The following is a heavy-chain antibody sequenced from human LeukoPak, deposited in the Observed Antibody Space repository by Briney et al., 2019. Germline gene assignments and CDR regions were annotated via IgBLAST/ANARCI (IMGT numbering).Heavy chain of an antibody. CDR3: ARAGITIFGVVIQSDAFDI. CDR2: IYYSGST. J-gene: IGHJ3*02. D-gene: IGHD3-3*01. CDR1: GGSISSHY. Sequence: PSETLSLTCTVSGGSISSHYWNWIRQPPGKGLEWIGYIYYSGSTNYNPSLKSRVTLSVDTSKNQFSLKLSSVTAADTAVYYGARAGITIFGVVIQSDAFDIWGQGTMVTVSS. V-gene: IGHV4-59*11.